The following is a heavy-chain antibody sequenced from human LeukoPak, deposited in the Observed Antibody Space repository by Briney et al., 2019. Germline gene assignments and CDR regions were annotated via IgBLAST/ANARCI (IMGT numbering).Heavy chain of an antibody. CDR3: AKDSSRPFNYYDSSGRDY. CDR1: GFTFSSSD. CDR2: IGTIGDT. V-gene: IGHV3-13*01. J-gene: IGHJ4*02. D-gene: IGHD3-22*01. Sequence: PGGSLRLSCAASGFTFSSSDMHWVRQPTGKGLEWVSAIGTIGDTYYPGSVKGRFTISRDNSKNTLYLQMNSLRAEDTAVYYCAKDSSRPFNYYDSSGRDYWDQGTLVTVSS.